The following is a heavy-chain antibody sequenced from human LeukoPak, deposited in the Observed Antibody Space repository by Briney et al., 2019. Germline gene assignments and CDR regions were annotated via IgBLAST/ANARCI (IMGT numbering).Heavy chain of an antibody. Sequence: SETLSLTCTVSGGSISSSSYYWGWIRQPPGKGLEWIGNIYFSGSTNYNPSLKSRVTISVDTSKNQFSLKLSSVTAADTAVYYCTRGSIAYYYMDVWGKGTTVTISS. V-gene: IGHV4-39*07. CDR2: IYFSGST. J-gene: IGHJ6*03. CDR3: TRGSIAYYYMDV. D-gene: IGHD3-22*01. CDR1: GGSISSSSYY.